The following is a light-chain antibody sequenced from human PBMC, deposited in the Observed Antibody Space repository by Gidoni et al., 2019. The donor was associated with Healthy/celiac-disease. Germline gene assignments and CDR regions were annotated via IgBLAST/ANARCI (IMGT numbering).Light chain of an antibody. Sequence: SYVLTQPPSVSVAPGTTARITCGGNNIGSKSVHWYQQKPGQAPVLVIYYASDRPSGIPERFSGSNSGNTATLTISRVEAGDEADYYCQVWDSSSDVVFGGGTKLTVL. CDR3: QVWDSSSDVV. CDR1: NIGSKS. CDR2: YAS. V-gene: IGLV3-21*04. J-gene: IGLJ2*01.